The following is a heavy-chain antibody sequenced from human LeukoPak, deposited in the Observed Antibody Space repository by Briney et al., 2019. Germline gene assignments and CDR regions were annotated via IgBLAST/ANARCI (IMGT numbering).Heavy chain of an antibody. D-gene: IGHD2-2*01. Sequence: GASVKVSCKASGGTFSSYAISWVRQAPGQGLEWMGGIIPIFGTANYAQKFQGRVTITADESTSTAYMELSSLRSEDTAVYYCAINWENHSTNFDYWGQGTLVTVSS. CDR1: GGTFSSYA. CDR2: IIPIFGTA. J-gene: IGHJ4*02. V-gene: IGHV1-69*13. CDR3: AINWENHSTNFDY.